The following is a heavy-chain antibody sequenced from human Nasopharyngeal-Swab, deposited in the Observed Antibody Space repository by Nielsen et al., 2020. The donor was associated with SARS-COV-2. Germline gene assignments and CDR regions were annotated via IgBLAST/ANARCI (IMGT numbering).Heavy chain of an antibody. CDR2: TYYRSQWYN. Sequence: SQTPSLTRAISGDSVSNNRAAWSWIRQSPSRGLEWLGRTYYRSQWYNDYAVSVRSRITISPDISKNQFSLHLNSVTPEDTAVYYCASFAQGSPSLYWGQGILVTVSS. CDR3: ASFAQGSPSLY. J-gene: IGHJ4*02. V-gene: IGHV6-1*01. CDR1: GDSVSNNRAA.